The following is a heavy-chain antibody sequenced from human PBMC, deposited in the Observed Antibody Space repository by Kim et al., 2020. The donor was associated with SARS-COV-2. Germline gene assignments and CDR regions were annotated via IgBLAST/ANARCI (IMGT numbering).Heavy chain of an antibody. CDR3: AASRVGPVDY. J-gene: IGHJ4*02. Sequence: SQHDAASVKGRFTHSRDNSKNTLYLQMNRLRAEDTAVYYGAASRVGPVDYWGQGTLGTVSS. V-gene: IGHV3-23*01. CDR2: SQ. D-gene: IGHD3-10*01.